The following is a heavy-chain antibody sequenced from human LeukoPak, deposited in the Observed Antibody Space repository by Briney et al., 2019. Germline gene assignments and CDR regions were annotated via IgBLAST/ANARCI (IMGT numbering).Heavy chain of an antibody. Sequence: GGSLRLSCAASGFTFSSYGIHWVRQAPGEGLEWVAVIWYDGSNKYYADSVKGRFTISRDNSKNTLSLQMNSLRAEDTAVYYCARDWCSGGRCFSSFDFWGQGTLVTVSS. D-gene: IGHD2-15*01. CDR2: IWYDGSNK. CDR1: GFTFSSYG. J-gene: IGHJ4*02. V-gene: IGHV3-33*01. CDR3: ARDWCSGGRCFSSFDF.